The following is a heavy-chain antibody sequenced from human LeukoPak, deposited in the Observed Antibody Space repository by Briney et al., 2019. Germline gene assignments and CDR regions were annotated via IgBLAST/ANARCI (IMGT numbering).Heavy chain of an antibody. CDR1: GGSISSYY. CDR3: ARDLQSDSDFWSGYYFDP. D-gene: IGHD3-3*01. V-gene: IGHV4-4*07. Sequence: SETLFLTCTVSGGSISSYYWSWIRQPAGKGLEWIGRIYTSGSTNYNPSLKSRVTMSVDTSKNQFSLKLSSVTAAGTAVYYCARDLQSDSDFWSGYYFDPWGQGTLVTVSS. J-gene: IGHJ5*02. CDR2: IYTSGST.